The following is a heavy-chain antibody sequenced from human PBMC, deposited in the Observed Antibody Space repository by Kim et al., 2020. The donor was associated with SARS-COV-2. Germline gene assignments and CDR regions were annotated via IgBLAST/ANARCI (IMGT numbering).Heavy chain of an antibody. Sequence: SVKGQFTTSRDNAKNSLALQMSSLRPEDTALYYCAKDRTYDFWSVIYMDVWGKGTTVTVSS. CDR3: AKDRTYDFWSVIYMDV. J-gene: IGHJ6*03. D-gene: IGHD3-3*01. V-gene: IGHV3-9*01.